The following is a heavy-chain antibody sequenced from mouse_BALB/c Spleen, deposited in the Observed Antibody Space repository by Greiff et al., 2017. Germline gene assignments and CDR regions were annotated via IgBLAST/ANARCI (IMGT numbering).Heavy chain of an antibody. CDR3: ARDHDYDWYFDV. J-gene: IGHJ1*01. CDR1: GFTFTDYY. D-gene: IGHD2-4*01. CDR2: IRNKANGYTT. V-gene: IGHV7-3*02. Sequence: EVMLVESGGGLVQPGGSLRLSCATSGFTFTDYYMRWVRQPPGKALEWLGFIRNKANGYTTEYSASVKGRFTISSDNSQSILYLQMNTLRAEDSATYYCARDHDYDWYFDVWGAGTTVTVSS.